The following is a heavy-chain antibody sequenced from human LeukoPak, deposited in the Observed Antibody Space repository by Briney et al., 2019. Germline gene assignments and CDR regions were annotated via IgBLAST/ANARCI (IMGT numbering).Heavy chain of an antibody. CDR2: ISAYNGNT. J-gene: IGHJ4*02. D-gene: IGHD4-11*01. Sequence: ASVKVSCKASGYTFTSYGISWVRQAPGQGLEWMGWISAYNGNTNYAQKLQGRVTMTTDTSTSTAYMELRSLRSDDTAVYYCARDRAVTTVGDFDYWGQGTLVTVSS. CDR1: GYTFTSYG. CDR3: ARDRAVTTVGDFDY. V-gene: IGHV1-18*01.